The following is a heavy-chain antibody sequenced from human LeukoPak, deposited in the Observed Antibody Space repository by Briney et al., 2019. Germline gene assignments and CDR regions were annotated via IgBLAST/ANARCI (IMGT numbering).Heavy chain of an antibody. CDR3: ARVSARENTGDY. Sequence: ASVKVSCKASGYTFTGYYMHWVRQAPGQGLEWMGWINPNSGGINYAQKFQGRVTMTSDTSISTAYMELSRLRSDDTAVYYCARVSARENTGDYWGQGTLVTVSS. V-gene: IGHV1-2*02. CDR1: GYTFTGYY. D-gene: IGHD3-10*01. CDR2: INPNSGGI. J-gene: IGHJ4*02.